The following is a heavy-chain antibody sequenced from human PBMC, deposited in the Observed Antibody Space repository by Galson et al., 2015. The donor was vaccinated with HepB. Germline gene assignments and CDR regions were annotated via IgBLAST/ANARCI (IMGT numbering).Heavy chain of an antibody. Sequence: SLRLSCAASGFTFSNYAMSWVRQAPGKGLEWVSGISGSGGSTYHADSVKGRFTIPRDNSKNTVHLQVNSLRAEDTAVYYCARDVLTVGGGVFDIWGQGTMVTVSS. D-gene: IGHD6-19*01. CDR2: ISGSGGST. CDR1: GFTFSNYA. V-gene: IGHV3-23*01. CDR3: ARDVLTVGGGVFDI. J-gene: IGHJ3*02.